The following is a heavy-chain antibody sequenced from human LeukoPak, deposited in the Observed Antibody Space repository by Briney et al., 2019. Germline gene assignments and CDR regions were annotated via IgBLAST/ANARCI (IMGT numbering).Heavy chain of an antibody. D-gene: IGHD3-10*01. J-gene: IGHJ4*02. V-gene: IGHV3-7*01. Sequence: GGSLRLSCAASGFTFSSYAMSWVRQAPGKGLEWVANIKQDGSEKYYVGSVKGRFTISRDNAKNSLYLQMNSLRAEDTAVYYCARDDRFGELLLDYWGQGTLVTVSS. CDR1: GFTFSSYA. CDR3: ARDDRFGELLLDY. CDR2: IKQDGSEK.